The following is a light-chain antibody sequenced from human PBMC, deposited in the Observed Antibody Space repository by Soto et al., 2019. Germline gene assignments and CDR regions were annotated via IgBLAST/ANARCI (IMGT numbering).Light chain of an antibody. CDR1: QSVSTK. Sequence: EIVMTHSPATLSVSPGERATLSCRASQSVSTKVAWYQQKPGQAPRLLIYATSTRATGAPARFSGSGSGTEFTLTISNLQSEDFAVYYCQQYSNWPPITFGQGTRLEIK. CDR2: ATS. CDR3: QQYSNWPPIT. V-gene: IGKV3-15*01. J-gene: IGKJ5*01.